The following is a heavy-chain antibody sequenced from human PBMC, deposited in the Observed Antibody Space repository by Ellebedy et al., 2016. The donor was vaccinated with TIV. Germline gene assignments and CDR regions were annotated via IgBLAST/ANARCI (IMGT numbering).Heavy chain of an antibody. J-gene: IGHJ4*02. CDR1: GGSFSGYY. CDR2: INHSGST. Sequence: SETLSLTCAVYGGSFSGYYWSWIRQPPGKGLEWIGEINHSGSTNYNPSLKSRVTISVDTSKNQFSLKLSSVTAADTAVYYCARASDDYGDPLDYWGQGTLVTVSS. V-gene: IGHV4-34*01. D-gene: IGHD4-17*01. CDR3: ARASDDYGDPLDY.